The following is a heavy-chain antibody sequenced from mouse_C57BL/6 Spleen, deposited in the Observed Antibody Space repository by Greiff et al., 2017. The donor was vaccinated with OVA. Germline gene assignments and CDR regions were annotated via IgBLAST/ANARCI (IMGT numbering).Heavy chain of an antibody. D-gene: IGHD2-1*01. CDR3: ARQRGKDAMDY. CDR1: GFTFSSYG. Sequence: EVNVVESGGDLVKPGGSLKLSCAASGFTFSSYGMSWVRQTPDKRLEWVATISSGGSYTYYPDSVKGRFTISRDNAKNTLYLQMRSLKSEDTAMYYCARQRGKDAMDYWGQGTSVTGSS. J-gene: IGHJ4*01. V-gene: IGHV5-6*01. CDR2: ISSGGSYT.